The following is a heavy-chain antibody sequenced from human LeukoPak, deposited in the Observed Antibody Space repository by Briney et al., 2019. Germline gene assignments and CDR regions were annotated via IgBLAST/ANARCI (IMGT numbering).Heavy chain of an antibody. CDR2: IYYIGTT. D-gene: IGHD6-19*01. V-gene: IGHV4-59*08. Sequence: PSETLSLTCAVYGGSFSSYYWSWIRQPPGKGLEWIGYIYYIGTTNYNPSPKSRVTISVDTSKNQLSLKLSSVTAADTAVYYCARHEAGGSSGWYYFDYWDQGTLVTVSS. CDR1: GGSFSSYY. J-gene: IGHJ4*02. CDR3: ARHEAGGSSGWYYFDY.